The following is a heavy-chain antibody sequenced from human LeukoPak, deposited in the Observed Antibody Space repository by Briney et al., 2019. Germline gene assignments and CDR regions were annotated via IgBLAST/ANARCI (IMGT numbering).Heavy chain of an antibody. D-gene: IGHD3-10*01. CDR2: IYYSGST. CDR1: GGSISSYY. CDR3: ARERHYYGSVNRGAFDI. V-gene: IGHV4-59*01. Sequence: PPETLSLTCTVSGGSISSYYWSWIRQPPGKGLEWIGYIYYSGSTNYNPSLKSRVTISVDTSKNQFSLKLSSVTAADTAVYYCARERHYYGSVNRGAFDIWGQGTMVTVSS. J-gene: IGHJ3*02.